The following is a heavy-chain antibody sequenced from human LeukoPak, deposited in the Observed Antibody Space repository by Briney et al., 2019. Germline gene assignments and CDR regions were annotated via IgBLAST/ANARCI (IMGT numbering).Heavy chain of an antibody. J-gene: IGHJ6*03. Sequence: SVKVSCKASGGTFSSYAISWVRQAPGQGLEWMGGIIPIFGTANYAQKFQGRVTITTDESTSTAYMELSSLRSDDTAVYYCARAPAERYCSSTSCYPYYMDVWGKGTTVTVSS. CDR2: IIPIFGTA. D-gene: IGHD2-2*01. CDR3: ARAPAERYCSSTSCYPYYMDV. CDR1: GGTFSSYA. V-gene: IGHV1-69*05.